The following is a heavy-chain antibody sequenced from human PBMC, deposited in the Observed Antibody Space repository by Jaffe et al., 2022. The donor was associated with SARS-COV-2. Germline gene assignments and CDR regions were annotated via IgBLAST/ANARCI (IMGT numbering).Heavy chain of an antibody. D-gene: IGHD6-19*01. CDR3: VGVDRYRSEPPNIYGMDV. CDR1: GLTVSSSY. J-gene: IGHJ6*02. CDR2: IYAGGST. V-gene: IGHV3-66*02. Sequence: EVQLVESGGGLVQPGGSLRLSCAVSGLTVSSSYMSWVRQAPGKGLEWVSVIYAGGSTYYGDSVKGRFTLSRDNSRNMLYLQMNSLRAEDTALYHCVGVDRYRSEPPNIYGMDVWGQGTTVTVSS.